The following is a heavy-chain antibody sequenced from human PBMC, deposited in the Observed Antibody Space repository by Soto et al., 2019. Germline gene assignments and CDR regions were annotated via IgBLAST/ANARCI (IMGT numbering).Heavy chain of an antibody. D-gene: IGHD4-17*01. V-gene: IGHV1-18*01. CDR1: GYTFTSYG. CDR3: ARHRGYGDSFSPSSGEKNFAY. J-gene: IGHJ4*02. Sequence: QVQLVQSGAEVKKPGASVKVSCKSSGYTFTSYGISWVRQAPGQGLEWMGWISAYNGNTNYAQKLQGRVTMTTDTSRSAAYMELRSLRADDTAVYYCARHRGYGDSFSPSSGEKNFAYWGQGTLVTVSS. CDR2: ISAYNGNT.